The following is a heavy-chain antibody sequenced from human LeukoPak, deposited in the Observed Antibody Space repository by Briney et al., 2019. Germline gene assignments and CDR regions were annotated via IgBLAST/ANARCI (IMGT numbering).Heavy chain of an antibody. CDR2: IVVGSGNT. Sequence: SVKVSCKASGFTFTSSAVQWVRQARGQRLEWIGWIVVGSGNTNYAQKFQEGVTITRDMSTSTAYMELSSLRSEDTAVYYCAADYRNYYGMDVWGQGTTVTVSS. CDR3: AADYRNYYGMDV. V-gene: IGHV1-58*01. J-gene: IGHJ6*02. CDR1: GFTFTSSA.